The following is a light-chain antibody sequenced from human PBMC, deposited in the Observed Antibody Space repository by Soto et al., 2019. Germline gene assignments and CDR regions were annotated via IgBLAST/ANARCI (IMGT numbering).Light chain of an antibody. V-gene: IGLV2-14*03. J-gene: IGLJ1*01. CDR3: SSYTSTSTRV. Sequence: QSVLTQPASVSGSPGQSITISCTGTSSDVGYYNYVSWYQQHPGKVPKLMIYDVRYRPSGVSDRFAGSKSGNTASLTLSGLQAEDEADYYCSSYTSTSTRVFGTGTKLTVL. CDR1: SSDVGYYNY. CDR2: DVR.